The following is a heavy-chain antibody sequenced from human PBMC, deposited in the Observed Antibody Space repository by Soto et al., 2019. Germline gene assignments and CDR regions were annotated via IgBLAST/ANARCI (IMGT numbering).Heavy chain of an antibody. Sequence: PRGSLRLSCAGSVFTVIDHYIDWVRQAPGKGLEWVGRSREKPQGYSTAYAASVKGRFTTSRDESKNSAYLQMNSLKTEDTAVYYCVRATYFSDSSGYTRCLDYWGQGTLVTVSS. CDR3: VRATYFSDSSGYTRCLDY. V-gene: IGHV3-72*01. CDR1: VFTVIDHY. J-gene: IGHJ4*02. CDR2: SREKPQGYST. D-gene: IGHD3-22*01.